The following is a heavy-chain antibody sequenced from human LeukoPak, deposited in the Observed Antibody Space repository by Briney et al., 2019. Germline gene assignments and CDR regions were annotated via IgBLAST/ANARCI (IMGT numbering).Heavy chain of an antibody. Sequence: PGGSLRLSCAASGFTVSSYYMSWVRQAPGKALEWVSVIYSGGVIYYADSVKGRFTISRDNSKNMLYLQMNSLRAEDTAVYYCAREDGYNAPFDYWGQGTLVTVSS. D-gene: IGHD5-24*01. CDR1: GFTVSSYY. V-gene: IGHV3-53*01. CDR2: IYSGGVI. CDR3: AREDGYNAPFDY. J-gene: IGHJ4*02.